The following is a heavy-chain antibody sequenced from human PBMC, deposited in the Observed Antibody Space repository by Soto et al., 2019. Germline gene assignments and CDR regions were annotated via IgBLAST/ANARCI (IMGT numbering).Heavy chain of an antibody. CDR2: MSPIGGT. V-gene: IGHV4-34*01. D-gene: IGHD2-15*01. CDR1: GGFVTSGSYY. Sequence: QVQLQQWGAGLLKPSETLSLPCAVYGGFVTSGSYYWSWILQPPGKGLEWIGEMSPIGGTHFNPSLKSRVTIPVDMSNNQLTRRMSAVTAAASALHYCGRVERVNATPVVDAFDSGGPGTGVTVSS. J-gene: IGHJ3*02. CDR3: GRVERVNATPVVDAFDS.